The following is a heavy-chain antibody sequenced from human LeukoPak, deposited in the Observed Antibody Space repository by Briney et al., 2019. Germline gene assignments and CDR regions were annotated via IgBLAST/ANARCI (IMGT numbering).Heavy chain of an antibody. J-gene: IGHJ4*02. D-gene: IGHD3-10*01. V-gene: IGHV3-30*18. CDR1: GFTFSSYG. CDR2: ISYDGSNK. Sequence: GGSLRLSCAASGFTFSSYGMHWVRQAPGKGLEWVAVISYDGSNKYYADSVKGRFTISRGNSKNTLYLQMNSLRAEDTAVYYCAKELVRGVIITPVPYFDYWGQGTLVTVSS. CDR3: AKELVRGVIITPVPYFDY.